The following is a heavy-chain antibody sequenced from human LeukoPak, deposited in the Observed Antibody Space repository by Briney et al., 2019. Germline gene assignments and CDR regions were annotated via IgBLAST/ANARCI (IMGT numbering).Heavy chain of an antibody. CDR3: ARREMAFDY. D-gene: IGHD5-24*01. CDR1: GGSISSSSYY. CDR2: IYYSGST. V-gene: IGHV4-39*01. Sequence: PSETLSLTCTVSGGSISSSSYYWGWIRQPPGKGLEWIGSIYYSGSTYCNPSLKSRVTISVDTSKNQFSLKLSSVTAADTAVYYCARREMAFDYWGQGTLVTVSS. J-gene: IGHJ4*02.